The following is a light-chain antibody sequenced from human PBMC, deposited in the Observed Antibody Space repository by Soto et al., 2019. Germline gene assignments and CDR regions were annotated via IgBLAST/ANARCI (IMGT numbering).Light chain of an antibody. Sequence: ENVLTQTPGPPSLSPGERATVSRRASQSVSSSLAWYQQKPGQAPRLLIYGASNGAAGIPARFSGTGSGTDFTLTISSLEPDDFAVYYCQQRYNWPLTFGGGTKVDIK. CDR1: QSVSSS. CDR3: QQRYNWPLT. CDR2: GAS. J-gene: IGKJ4*01. V-gene: IGKV3-11*01.